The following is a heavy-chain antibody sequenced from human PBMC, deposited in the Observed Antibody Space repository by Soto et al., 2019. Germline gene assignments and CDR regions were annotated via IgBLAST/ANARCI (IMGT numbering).Heavy chain of an antibody. D-gene: IGHD5-12*01. CDR2: ISYDGSNK. J-gene: IGHJ6*02. Sequence: PGGSLRLSCAASGFTFSSYGMHWVRQAPGKGLEWVAVISYDGSNKYYADSVKGRFTISRDNSKNTLYLQMNSLRAEDTAVYYCAKVRRDGYKNYYYYGMDVWGQGTTVTVSS. CDR3: AKVRRDGYKNYYYYGMDV. CDR1: GFTFSSYG. V-gene: IGHV3-30*18.